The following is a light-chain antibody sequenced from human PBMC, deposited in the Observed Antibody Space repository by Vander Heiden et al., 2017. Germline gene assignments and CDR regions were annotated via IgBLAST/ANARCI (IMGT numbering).Light chain of an antibody. V-gene: IGKV2-28*01. J-gene: IGKJ2*01. Sequence: DIVMTQSPLSLPVTPGEPASISCRSSQSLLHSNGYNYLDWYLQKPGQSPQLLIYLGSNRASGVPDRFSGSGSGTDFTLKISRVEAEDVGVYYNMQTLQNTFGQGTKLEIK. CDR3: MQTLQNT. CDR2: LGS. CDR1: QSLLHSNGYNY.